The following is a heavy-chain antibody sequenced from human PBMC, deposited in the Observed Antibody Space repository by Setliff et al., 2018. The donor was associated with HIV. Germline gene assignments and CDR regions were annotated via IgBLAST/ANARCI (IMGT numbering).Heavy chain of an antibody. CDR2: IGAVGSPT. Sequence: GGSLRLSCAASGFTFSTYAMGWVRQAPGKGLEWVSTIGAVGSPTFYAESVKGRFTISKDNSKNTLSLQMSSLRDEDTAVYYCGKDRYDNYVWGSYHGPDFWGQGTLVTVSS. D-gene: IGHD3-16*01. CDR1: GFTFSTYA. V-gene: IGHV3-23*01. J-gene: IGHJ4*02. CDR3: GKDRYDNYVWGSYHGPDF.